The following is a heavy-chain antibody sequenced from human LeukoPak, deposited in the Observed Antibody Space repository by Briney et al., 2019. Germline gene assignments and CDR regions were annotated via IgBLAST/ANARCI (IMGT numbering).Heavy chain of an antibody. CDR1: A. J-gene: IGHJ4*02. CDR2: ISGSGGST. CDR3: AKDVIAAAGTADY. Sequence: AXXXVHQAPGKXLEWVSAISGSGGSTYYADSVKGRFTISRDNSKNTLYLQMNSLRAEDTAVYYCAKDVIAAAGTADYWGQGTLVTVPS. V-gene: IGHV3-23*01. D-gene: IGHD6-13*01.